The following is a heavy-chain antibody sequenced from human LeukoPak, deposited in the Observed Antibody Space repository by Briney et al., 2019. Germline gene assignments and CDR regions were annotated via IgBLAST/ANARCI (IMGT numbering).Heavy chain of an antibody. Sequence: PSETLSLTCVVYGGSFSGHSWNWIRQPPGKGLEWIGEINHSGSTKYNPSLKSRVTISVDTSKNQFSLKLSSVTAADTAVYYCARGGHRAAARLLVYWGQGTLVTVSS. J-gene: IGHJ4*02. CDR3: ARGGHRAAARLLVY. V-gene: IGHV4-34*01. CDR1: GGSFSGHS. D-gene: IGHD6-13*01. CDR2: INHSGST.